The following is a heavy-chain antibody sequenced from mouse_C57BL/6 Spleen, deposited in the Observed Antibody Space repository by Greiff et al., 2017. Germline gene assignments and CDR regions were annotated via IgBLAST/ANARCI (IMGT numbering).Heavy chain of an antibody. V-gene: IGHV1-52*01. CDR3: ARSGSSDGFAY. Sequence: QVQLQQPGAELVRPGSSVKLSCKASGYTFTSYWMHWVKQRPIQGLEWIGNIDPSDSETHYNQKFKDKATLTVDKSSSTAYMQLSSLTSEDSEVYYRARSGSSDGFAYWGQGTLVTVSA. J-gene: IGHJ3*01. CDR1: GYTFTSYW. CDR2: IDPSDSET.